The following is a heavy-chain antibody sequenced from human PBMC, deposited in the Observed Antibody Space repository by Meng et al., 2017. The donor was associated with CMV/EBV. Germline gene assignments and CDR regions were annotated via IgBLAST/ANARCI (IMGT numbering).Heavy chain of an antibody. CDR3: ARDSSGWYPHFDY. J-gene: IGHJ4*02. CDR1: CGSSSSYC. Sequence: QVPLQEPGPGLVTPSETLSLTCSVSCGSSSSYCWSWIRQPAGKGLEWIGRIYTSGSTNYNPSLKSRVTMSVDTSKNQFSLKLSSVTAADTAVYYCARDSSGWYPHFDYWGQGTLVTVSS. V-gene: IGHV4-4*07. D-gene: IGHD6-19*01. CDR2: IYTSGST.